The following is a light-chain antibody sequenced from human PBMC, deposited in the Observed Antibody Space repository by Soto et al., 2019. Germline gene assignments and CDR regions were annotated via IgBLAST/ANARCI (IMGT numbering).Light chain of an antibody. CDR3: SAYAGSPYLYV. V-gene: IGLV2-8*01. Sequence: QSVLTQPPCASGSPGQSGTISCTGTSFDVGGYNYVSWYQQHPGKAPQVLMYEVSKRPSGVPDRFSGSKSGDTASLTVSGLQAEDEADYYCSAYAGSPYLYVFGSGTKVTVL. CDR2: EVS. J-gene: IGLJ1*01. CDR1: SFDVGGYNY.